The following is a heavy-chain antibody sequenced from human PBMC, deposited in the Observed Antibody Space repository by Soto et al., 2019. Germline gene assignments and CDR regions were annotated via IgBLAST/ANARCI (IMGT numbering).Heavy chain of an antibody. D-gene: IGHD2-15*01. CDR3: ARQVLQAPHYGMDV. J-gene: IGHJ6*02. Sequence: EVQLVQSGAEVKKPGESLEISCRTSGYSFSNYWIGWVRQMPGKGLECMGIVYPGDSDTRYSPSFQGQVTISADKSISTAYLQWSSLKASDTAMYYCARQVLQAPHYGMDVWGQGTTVTVSS. V-gene: IGHV5-51*01. CDR1: GYSFSNYW. CDR2: VYPGDSDT.